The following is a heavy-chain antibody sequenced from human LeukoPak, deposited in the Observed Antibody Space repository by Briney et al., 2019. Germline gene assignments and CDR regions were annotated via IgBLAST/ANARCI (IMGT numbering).Heavy chain of an antibody. J-gene: IGHJ4*02. CDR2: ISWNSGNI. CDR1: GFTFDDYA. CDR3: TKGDYYGPGGGFDY. Sequence: GGSLRLSCAASGFTFDDYAMHWVRQAPGKGLEWVSGISWNSGNIGYADSVKGRFTISRDNAKNSLYLQMNSLRAEDTALYYCTKGDYYGPGGGFDYWGQGALVTVSS. V-gene: IGHV3-9*01. D-gene: IGHD3-10*01.